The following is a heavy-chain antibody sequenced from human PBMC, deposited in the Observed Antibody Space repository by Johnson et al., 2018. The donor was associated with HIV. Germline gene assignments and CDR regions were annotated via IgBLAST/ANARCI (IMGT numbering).Heavy chain of an antibody. J-gene: IGHJ3*02. CDR2: ISYDGSNK. V-gene: IGHV3-30*03. D-gene: IGHD6-13*01. Sequence: QVQLVESGGGVVQPGRSLRLSCAASGFIFSSYGMHWVRQAPGKGLEWVAVISYDGSNKYYADSVKGRFTISRDNSKNTLYLQMNSLRAEDTAVYYCARGIAAAGSDAFDIWGQGTMVTVSS. CDR3: ARGIAAAGSDAFDI. CDR1: GFIFSSYG.